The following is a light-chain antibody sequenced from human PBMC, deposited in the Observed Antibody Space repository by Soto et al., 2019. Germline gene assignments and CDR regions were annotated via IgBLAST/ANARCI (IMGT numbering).Light chain of an antibody. V-gene: IGKV3-20*01. CDR1: QSVSNNY. CDR2: GAY. CDR3: QQYASRPWT. J-gene: IGKJ1*01. Sequence: EIVLTQSPGTLALSPGERATLSCRASQSVSNNYLAWYQQKPGQAHRLLTYGAYNRATGIQDRFIGGGSGTDFTLTIRRLEPEDFAVYYCQQYASRPWTFGQGTKVDIK.